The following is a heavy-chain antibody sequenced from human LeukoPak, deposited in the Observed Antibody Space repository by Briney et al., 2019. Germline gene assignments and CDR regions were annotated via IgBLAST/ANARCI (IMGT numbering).Heavy chain of an antibody. CDR3: ARDKIVRAAHDAFDI. Sequence: SEALSLTCTVSGGSITSSTYYWGWIRQPPGKGLEWIGSIYYTGSTYYNPSLKSRVTISIDTSKNQFSLNLTSVTAADTAVYFCARDKIVRAAHDAFDIWGQGTMVTVSS. D-gene: IGHD3-10*01. V-gene: IGHV4-39*07. CDR2: IYYTGST. CDR1: GGSITSSTYY. J-gene: IGHJ3*02.